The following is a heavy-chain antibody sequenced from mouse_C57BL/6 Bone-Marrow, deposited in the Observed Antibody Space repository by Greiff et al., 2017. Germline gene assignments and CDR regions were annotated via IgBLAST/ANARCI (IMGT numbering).Heavy chain of an antibody. V-gene: IGHV5-6*01. J-gene: IGHJ2*01. CDR3: ARLYYGSGYGY. Sequence: EVQLVESGGDLVKPGGSLKLSCAASGFTFSSYGMSWVRQTPDKRLEWVATISSGGSYTYYPDSVKGRFTISRDNAKNTLYLQMSSLKSEDTAMYYCARLYYGSGYGYWGQGTTLTVSS. CDR1: GFTFSSYG. CDR2: ISSGGSYT. D-gene: IGHD1-1*01.